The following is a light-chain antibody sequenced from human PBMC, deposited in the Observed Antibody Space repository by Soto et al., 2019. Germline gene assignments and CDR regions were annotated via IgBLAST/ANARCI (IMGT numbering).Light chain of an antibody. CDR1: SSDVGAYNY. CDR3: CSYAGTSVLI. V-gene: IGLV2-11*01. Sequence: QSALTQPRSVSGSPGQSVTISCTGTSSDVGAYNYVSWYQHHPGRAPKLMICDVTQRPSGVPDRFSGSKSGNTASLSISGLQAEDEADYYCCSYAGTSVLIFGGGTKVTVL. CDR2: DVT. J-gene: IGLJ2*01.